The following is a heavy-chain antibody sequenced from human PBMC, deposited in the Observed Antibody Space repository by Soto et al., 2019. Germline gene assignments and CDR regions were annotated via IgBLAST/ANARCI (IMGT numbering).Heavy chain of an antibody. V-gene: IGHV1-46*01. Sequence: ASVKVSCKASGFTFSNYYMHWVRQAPEQGLEWMGLISPTANYTRYAQTFQGRFTITRDTSTSTVYMDLSSLTSEDTAVYYCARADSDQYFDYWGQGTRVTVSS. D-gene: IGHD2-2*01. CDR3: ARADSDQYFDY. CDR1: GFTFSNYY. CDR2: ISPTANYT. J-gene: IGHJ4*02.